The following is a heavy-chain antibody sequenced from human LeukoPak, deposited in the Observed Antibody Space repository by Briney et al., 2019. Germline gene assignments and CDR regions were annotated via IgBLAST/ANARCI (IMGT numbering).Heavy chain of an antibody. V-gene: IGHV3-43*01. CDR2: ITWDGYST. J-gene: IGHJ4*02. D-gene: IGHD6-13*01. CDR1: GFTFSSYS. Sequence: GGSLRLSCAASGFTFSSYSMNWVRQAPGKGLDWVSLITWDGYSTSYADSVKGRFTISRDKSKNSLYLQMSSLRTEDTGLYYCVKDIETESWYRGFDSWGQGTLVTVSS. CDR3: VKDIETESWYRGFDS.